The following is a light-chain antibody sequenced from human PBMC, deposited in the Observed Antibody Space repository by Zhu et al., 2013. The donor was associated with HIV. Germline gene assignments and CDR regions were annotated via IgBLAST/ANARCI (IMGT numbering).Light chain of an antibody. Sequence: DIVMTQSPATLSVSPGERATLSCMASESVSSNLAWYQQKPGQAPRLLIYGASTRATGIPARFSGSGSGTEFTLTISSLEPEDFTVYYCQQRSKWPPFTFGQGTKLEIK. V-gene: IGKV3-15*01. CDR2: GAS. CDR1: ESVSSN. CDR3: QQRSKWPPFT. J-gene: IGKJ2*01.